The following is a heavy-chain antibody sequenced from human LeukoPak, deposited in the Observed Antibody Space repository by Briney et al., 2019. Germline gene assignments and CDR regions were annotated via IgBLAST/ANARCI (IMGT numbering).Heavy chain of an antibody. CDR2: IYRGGST. CDR1: GFTVSRNY. J-gene: IGHJ4*02. Sequence: GRSLRLSCAASGFTVSRNYMTWVRQAPGKGLEWVSVIYRGGSTYYADSVKGRFTISRDFSKNTLYLQMNSLRAEDTAVYFCARDEDDYGGKDWGQGTLVTVSS. D-gene: IGHD4-23*01. CDR3: ARDEDDYGGKD. V-gene: IGHV3-53*01.